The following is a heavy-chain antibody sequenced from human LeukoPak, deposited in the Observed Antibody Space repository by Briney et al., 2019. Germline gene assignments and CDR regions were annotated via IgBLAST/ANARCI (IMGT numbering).Heavy chain of an antibody. Sequence: SETLSLTCTVSGGSISTYYRTWIRQPPGKGLEWIGYIHHSGSTRNNPSLKSRVTISVDTSKNQFSLMLTSVTAADTAVYFCAREEAGGVRYDIWGQGTMVTVSS. CDR1: GGSISTYY. CDR3: AREEAGGVRYDI. CDR2: IHHSGST. V-gene: IGHV4-59*01. J-gene: IGHJ3*02. D-gene: IGHD2-21*02.